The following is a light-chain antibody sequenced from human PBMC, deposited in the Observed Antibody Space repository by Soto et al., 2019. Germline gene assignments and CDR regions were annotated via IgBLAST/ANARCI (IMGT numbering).Light chain of an antibody. J-gene: IGLJ2*01. CDR1: SGHRSYA. CDR2: LNSDGSH. CDR3: QTWGTGFSVV. Sequence: QSVLTQSPSASASLGASVKLTCTLSSGHRSYAIAWHQQQPETGPRYLMKLNSDGSHNKGDEIPDRFQGSSSGAARYLTISSLQSEDEADYYCQTWGTGFSVVFGGGTKLTVL. V-gene: IGLV4-69*01.